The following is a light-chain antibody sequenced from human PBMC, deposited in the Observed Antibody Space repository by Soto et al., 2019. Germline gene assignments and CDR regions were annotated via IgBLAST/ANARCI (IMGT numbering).Light chain of an antibody. CDR2: GAS. CDR1: ESVRSSY. J-gene: IGKJ4*02. CDR3: QQYGSSLVT. V-gene: IGKV3-20*01. Sequence: EIMLTQSPGTLSLSPGERATLSCRASESVRSSYLAWYQQKHGQSPRLLIYGASSRDNGIPNRFSGGGSGTDFTLTISRLELEDFAVYYCQQYGSSLVTFGGGTRVEIK.